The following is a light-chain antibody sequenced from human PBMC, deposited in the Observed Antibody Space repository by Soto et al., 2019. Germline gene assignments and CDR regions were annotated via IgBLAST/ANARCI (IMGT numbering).Light chain of an antibody. Sequence: DIEMTQTPLSSPVTLGQPASISCRSSQSLVHTNGNTYLSWLLQRPGQPPRLLIYKIFNRFSGDPDRFTGSGAVTDFTLKISRVEAEDVGVYYCRQTKQFPHTFGQGTKLEIK. CDR1: QSLVHTNGNTY. V-gene: IGKV2-24*01. CDR2: KIF. J-gene: IGKJ2*01. CDR3: RQTKQFPHT.